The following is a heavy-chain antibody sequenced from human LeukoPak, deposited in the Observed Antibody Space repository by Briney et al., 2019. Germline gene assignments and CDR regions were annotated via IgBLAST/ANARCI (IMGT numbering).Heavy chain of an antibody. D-gene: IGHD1-1*01. CDR3: ARDKIEGPTKLDY. CDR1: GFTFSSYW. CDR2: IKQDESEK. J-gene: IGHJ4*02. Sequence: GGSLRLSCAASGFTFSSYWMSWVRQAPGKGLEWVANIKQDESEKYYVDALKGRFTISRDNAKNSLYLQMNSLRAEDTAVYYCARDKIEGPTKLDYWGQGILVTVSS. V-gene: IGHV3-7*01.